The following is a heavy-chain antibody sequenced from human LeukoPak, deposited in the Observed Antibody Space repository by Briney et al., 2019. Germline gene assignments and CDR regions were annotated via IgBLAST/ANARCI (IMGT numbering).Heavy chain of an antibody. D-gene: IGHD3-10*01. CDR3: ARSMVPRIILGYFYC. CDR2: IIPIFGTA. Sequence: SVNVTCKSSLGTYSSYAISWVRQAPGQGLEWMGGIIPIFGTANYAQKFQGRVTITTDESTSTAYMELSSLRSEDTAVYYCARSMVPRIILGYFYCWSQGTLVTVSS. V-gene: IGHV1-69*05. J-gene: IGHJ4*02. CDR1: LGTYSSYA.